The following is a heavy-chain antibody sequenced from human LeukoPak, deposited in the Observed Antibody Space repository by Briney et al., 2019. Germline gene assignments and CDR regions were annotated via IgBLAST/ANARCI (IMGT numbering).Heavy chain of an antibody. CDR2: IYHSGST. Sequence: PSETLSLTCTVSGYSISSGYYWGWIRQPPGKGLEWIGSIYHSGSTYYNPSLKSRVTISVDTSKNQFSLKLSSVTAADTAVYYCARAIRGYYYYYYMDVWGKGTTVTVSS. CDR1: GYSISSGYY. J-gene: IGHJ6*03. V-gene: IGHV4-38-2*02. CDR3: ARAIRGYYYYYYMDV. D-gene: IGHD3-10*01.